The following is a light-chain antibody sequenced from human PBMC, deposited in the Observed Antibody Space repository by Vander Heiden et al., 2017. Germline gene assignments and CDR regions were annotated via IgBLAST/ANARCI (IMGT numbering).Light chain of an antibody. CDR3: HQLITSIT. CDR1: HSVCSY. V-gene: IGKV3-11*01. CDR2: DAS. Sequence: EIVMTQSPATLSLSAGERATLSCRASHSVCSYLDWYQQKPGQAPRLLIYDASNSANGIPDRFSGSGSVQDFTLTSSRREDEDFAVYYEHQLITSITFGRGTKVDIK. J-gene: IGKJ4*01.